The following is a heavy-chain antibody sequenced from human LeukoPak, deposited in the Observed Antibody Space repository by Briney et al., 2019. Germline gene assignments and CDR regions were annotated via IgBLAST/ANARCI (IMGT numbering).Heavy chain of an antibody. CDR2: ISYDGSNK. CDR3: ARDFRSSNKRAFDI. CDR1: GFTFSSYG. Sequence: PGRSLRLSCAASGFTFSSYGMHWVRQAPGKGLEWVAVISYDGSNKYYADSVKGRFTISRDNSKNTLYLQMNSLRAEDTAVYYCARDFRSSNKRAFDIWGQGTMVIVSP. V-gene: IGHV3-30*03. J-gene: IGHJ3*02. D-gene: IGHD1/OR15-1a*01.